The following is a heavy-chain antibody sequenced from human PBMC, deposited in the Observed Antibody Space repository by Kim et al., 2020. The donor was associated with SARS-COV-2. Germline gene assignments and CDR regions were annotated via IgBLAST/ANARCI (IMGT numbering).Heavy chain of an antibody. V-gene: IGHV3-21*01. D-gene: IGHD2-15*01. CDR3: ARAGVVREAVFDY. Sequence: YADSVKGRFTISRDNAKNSLYLQMSSLRAEDTAVYYCARAGVVREAVFDYWGQGTLVTVSS. J-gene: IGHJ4*02.